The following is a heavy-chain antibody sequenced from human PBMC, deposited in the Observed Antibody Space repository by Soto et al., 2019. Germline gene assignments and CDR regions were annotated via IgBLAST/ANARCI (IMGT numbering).Heavy chain of an antibody. CDR2: INHSGST. Sequence: QVQLQQWGAGLLKPSETLSLTCAVYGGSFSGYYWSWIRQPPGKGLELIGEINHSGSTNYNPSLKSRVTISVDTSKNQFSLKLSSVTAADTAVYYCARGVYDSSGYFGYWGQGPLVTVSS. J-gene: IGHJ4*02. D-gene: IGHD3-22*01. CDR3: ARGVYDSSGYFGY. V-gene: IGHV4-34*01. CDR1: GGSFSGYY.